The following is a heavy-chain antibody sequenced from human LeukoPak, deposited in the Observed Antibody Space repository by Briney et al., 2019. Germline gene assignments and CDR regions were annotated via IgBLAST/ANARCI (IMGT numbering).Heavy chain of an antibody. D-gene: IGHD3-3*01. CDR3: ARALRYYDFWSGYSWVLGY. CDR1: GYTFTSYY. Sequence: ASVKVSCKASGYTFTSYYMHWVRQAPGQGLEWMGIINPSGGSTSYAQKFQGRVTMTRDTSTNTVYMELSSLRSEDTAVYYCARALRYYDFWSGYSWVLGYWGQGTLVTVSS. V-gene: IGHV1-46*01. J-gene: IGHJ4*02. CDR2: INPSGGST.